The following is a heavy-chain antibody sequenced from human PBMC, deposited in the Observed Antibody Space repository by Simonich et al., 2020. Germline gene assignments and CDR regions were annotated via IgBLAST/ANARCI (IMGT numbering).Heavy chain of an antibody. D-gene: IGHD1-1*01. CDR3: ARQLNDFDI. V-gene: IGHV5-51*01. CDR1: GYSFTSYW. Sequence: EVQLVQSGAEVKKPGESLKISCKGSGYSFTSYWIGWVRQMPGKGLDWMWIIVPGDSYTRNSPSIQGQVTITADKSISTAYLQGSSLKASDTAMYYCARQLNDFDIWGQGTMVTVAS. CDR2: IVPGDSYT. J-gene: IGHJ3*02.